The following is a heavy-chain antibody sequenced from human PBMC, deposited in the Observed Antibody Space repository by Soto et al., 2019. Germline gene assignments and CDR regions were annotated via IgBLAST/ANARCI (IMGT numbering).Heavy chain of an antibody. CDR2: IYSGGST. V-gene: IGHV3-53*01. Sequence: GGSLRLSCAASGFTVSSNYMSWVRQAPGKGLEWVSVIYSGGSTYYADAVKGRFTISRDNSKNTLYLQMNSLRAEDTAVYYCASAASVTTPFDYWARGTLVTVSS. CDR1: GFTVSSNY. J-gene: IGHJ4*02. D-gene: IGHD4-17*01. CDR3: ASAASVTTPFDY.